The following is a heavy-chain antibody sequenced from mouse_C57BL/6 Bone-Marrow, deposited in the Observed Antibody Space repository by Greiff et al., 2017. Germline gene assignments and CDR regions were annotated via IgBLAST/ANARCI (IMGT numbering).Heavy chain of an antibody. J-gene: IGHJ4*01. V-gene: IGHV5-17*01. CDR1: GFTFSDYG. CDR2: ISSGSSTI. Sequence: EVQRVESGGGLVKPGGSLKLSCAASGFTFSDYGMHWVRQAPEKGLEWVAYISSGSSTIYYADTVKGRFTISRDNAKNTLFLEMNSLRSEDTAVXYCARYDCYAMDYWGQGTSVTVSS. CDR3: ARYDCYAMDY.